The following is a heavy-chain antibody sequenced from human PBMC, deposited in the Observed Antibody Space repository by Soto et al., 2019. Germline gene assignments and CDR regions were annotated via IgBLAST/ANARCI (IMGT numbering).Heavy chain of an antibody. V-gene: IGHV3-74*01. CDR1: GFPFSSYW. CDR3: ARDRITMVRGVMIFDP. J-gene: IGHJ5*02. D-gene: IGHD3-10*01. CDR2: INSDGSST. Sequence: GGSLRLSCAASGFPFSSYWMHWVRPAPGKGLVWVSRINSDGSSTSYADSVKGRFTISRDNAKNTLYLQMNSLRAEDTAVYYCARDRITMVRGVMIFDPWGQGTLVTVSS.